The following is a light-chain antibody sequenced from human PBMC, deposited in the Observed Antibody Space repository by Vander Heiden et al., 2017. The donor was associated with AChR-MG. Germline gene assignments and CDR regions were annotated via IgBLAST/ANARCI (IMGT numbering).Light chain of an antibody. CDR2: SNN. V-gene: IGLV1-44*01. J-gene: IGLJ3*02. CDR1: SSNIGSNT. CDR3: AAWDDSLNGDWV. Sequence: QSVLTQPPSASGTPGQRVTISCSGSSSNIGSNTVNWYQQFPGTAPKLLIYSNNQRPSGVTDRFSGSKSGTSASLAISGLQSEDEADYYCAAWDDSLNGDWVFGGGTKLTVL.